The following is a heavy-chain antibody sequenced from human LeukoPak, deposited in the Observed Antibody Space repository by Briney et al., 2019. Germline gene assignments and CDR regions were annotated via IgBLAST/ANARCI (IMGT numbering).Heavy chain of an antibody. V-gene: IGHV3-21*01. CDR1: GFTFSSYW. D-gene: IGHD3-22*01. CDR3: ATQDGTGSGYSSFDY. CDR2: ISSSSSYI. Sequence: GGSLRLSCAASGFTFSSYWMNWVRHAPGKGLEWVSSISSSSSYIYYADSVKGRFTISRDNAKNSLYLQMNSLRAEDTAVYYCATQDGTGSGYSSFDYWGQGTLVTVSS. J-gene: IGHJ4*02.